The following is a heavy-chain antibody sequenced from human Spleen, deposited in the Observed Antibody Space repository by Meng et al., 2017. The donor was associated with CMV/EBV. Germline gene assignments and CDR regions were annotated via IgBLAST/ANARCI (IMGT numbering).Heavy chain of an antibody. CDR1: GFTFSSYG. J-gene: IGHJ4*02. Sequence: GESLKISCAASGFTFSSYGMHWVRQAPGKGLEWVAVISYDGSNKYYADSVKGRFTISRDNSKNTLYLQMNSLRAEDTAVYYCARDRPDSSSWYLLDYWGQGTLVTVSS. CDR3: ARDRPDSSSWYLLDY. CDR2: ISYDGSNK. V-gene: IGHV3-30*19. D-gene: IGHD6-13*01.